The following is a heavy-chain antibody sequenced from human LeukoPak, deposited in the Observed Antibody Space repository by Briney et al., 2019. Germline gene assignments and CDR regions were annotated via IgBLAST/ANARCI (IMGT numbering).Heavy chain of an antibody. CDR3: ARDGIVVVPAAILT. D-gene: IGHD2-2*01. CDR2: FDPEDGET. Sequence: ASVKVSCKVSGHTVADLSMHWVRQAPGKGLEWMGGFDPEDGETVYARKFQGRVVMTEDTSTDTAYMELSSLRAEDTAVYYCARDGIVVVPAAILTWGQGTLVTVSS. V-gene: IGHV1-24*01. J-gene: IGHJ5*02. CDR1: GHTVADLS.